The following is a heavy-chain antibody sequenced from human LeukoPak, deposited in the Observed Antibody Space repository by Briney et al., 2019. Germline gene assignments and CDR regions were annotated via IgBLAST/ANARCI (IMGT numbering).Heavy chain of an antibody. CDR3: ARHDGSSFIYYIDH. Sequence: GGSLRPSCAASGFSVTSCAMSWVRQAPGKGLEWVSTVSNSGYNTWYADSVKGRFTISRDISQNTLHLQMSSLRAEDTALYYCARHDGSSFIYYIDHWGQGTLVTVSS. D-gene: IGHD1-26*01. V-gene: IGHV3-23*01. CDR2: VSNSGYNT. CDR1: GFSVTSCA. J-gene: IGHJ4*02.